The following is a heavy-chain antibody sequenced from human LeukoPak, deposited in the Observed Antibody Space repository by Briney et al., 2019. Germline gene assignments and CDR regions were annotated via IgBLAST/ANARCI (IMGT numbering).Heavy chain of an antibody. Sequence: GESLKISCAASGFTFSSYWMSWVRQAPGKGLEWVSSISSSSSYIYYADSVRGRFTISRDNAKNSLYLQMNSLRAEDTAVYCCASEGGNYWGQGTLVTVSS. CDR3: ASEGGNY. CDR1: GFTFSSYW. CDR2: ISSSSSYI. V-gene: IGHV3-21*01. D-gene: IGHD3-16*01. J-gene: IGHJ4*02.